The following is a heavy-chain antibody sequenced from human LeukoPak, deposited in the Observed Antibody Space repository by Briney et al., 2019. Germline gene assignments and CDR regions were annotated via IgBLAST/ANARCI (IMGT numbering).Heavy chain of an antibody. CDR1: GFTFSNYA. CDR3: ARDNPNSSGYC. D-gene: IGHD6-19*01. Sequence: GGSLRLSCLASGFTFSNYAMSWVRQAPGKGLEGGSVIYSGGSTYYADSVKGRFTISRDNSKNTLDLQMNSLRAEDTAVYYCARDNPNSSGYCWGQGTLVSVSS. J-gene: IGHJ4*02. V-gene: IGHV3-66*01. CDR2: IYSGGST.